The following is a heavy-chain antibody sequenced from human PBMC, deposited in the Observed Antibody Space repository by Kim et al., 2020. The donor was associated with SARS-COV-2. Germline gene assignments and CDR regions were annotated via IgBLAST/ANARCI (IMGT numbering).Heavy chain of an antibody. J-gene: IGHJ5*02. V-gene: IGHV3-15*01. Sequence: GGSLRLSCAASGFTFSNAWMSWVRQAPGKGLEWVGRIKSKTDGGTTDYAAPVKGRFTISRDDSKNTLYLQMNSLKTEDTAVYYCTTDRGLITMVRGVTPGWFDPWGQGTLVTVSS. CDR2: IKSKTDGGTT. CDR3: TTDRGLITMVRGVTPGWFDP. D-gene: IGHD3-10*01. CDR1: GFTFSNAW.